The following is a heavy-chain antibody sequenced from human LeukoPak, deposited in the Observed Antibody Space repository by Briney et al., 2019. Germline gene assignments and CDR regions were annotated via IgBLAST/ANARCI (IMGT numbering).Heavy chain of an antibody. CDR1: GGSISSSDYY. V-gene: IGHV4-30-4*01. Sequence: PSETLSLTCTVSGGSISSSDYYWSWIRQPPGKGLEWIGYIYYSGSTYYNPSLKSRVTISVDTSKNQFSLKLSSVTAADTAVYYCARAPDYGGVDYWGQGTLVTVSS. CDR3: ARAPDYGGVDY. J-gene: IGHJ4*02. D-gene: IGHD4-23*01. CDR2: IYYSGST.